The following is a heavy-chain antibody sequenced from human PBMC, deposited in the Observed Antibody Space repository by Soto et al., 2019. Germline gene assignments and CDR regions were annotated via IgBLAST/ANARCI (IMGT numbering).Heavy chain of an antibody. CDR3: AREDDCSGGSCYSDY. D-gene: IGHD2-15*01. Sequence: ASVKVSCKASGGTFSSYAISWVRQAPGQGLEWMGGIIPIFGTANYAQKFQGRVTITADESTSTAYMELSSLRSEDTAVYYCAREDDCSGGSCYSDYWAQGTLVTVSS. V-gene: IGHV1-69*13. CDR1: GGTFSSYA. J-gene: IGHJ4*02. CDR2: IIPIFGTA.